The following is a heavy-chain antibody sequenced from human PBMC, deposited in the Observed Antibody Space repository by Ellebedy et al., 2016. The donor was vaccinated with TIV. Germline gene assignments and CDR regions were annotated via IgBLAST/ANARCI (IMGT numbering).Heavy chain of an antibody. Sequence: ASVKVSCXASGYTFTTYGINWVRQAPGQGLEWMGWISCYNGNTNYAQKFQGAVTMTTDTSTSTAYMELRSLRSDDTAVYYCARDYYYTRGYYYHAFDVWGQGTMVTVSS. CDR1: GYTFTTYG. CDR3: ARDYYYTRGYYYHAFDV. V-gene: IGHV1-18*04. D-gene: IGHD3-22*01. J-gene: IGHJ3*01. CDR2: ISCYNGNT.